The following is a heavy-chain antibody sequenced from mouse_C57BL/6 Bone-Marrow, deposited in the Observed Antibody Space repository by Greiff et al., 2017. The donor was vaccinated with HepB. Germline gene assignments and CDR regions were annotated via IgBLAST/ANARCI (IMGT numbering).Heavy chain of an antibody. CDR3: ARGGSSHYYFDY. V-gene: IGHV1-69*01. Sequence: VQLQQPGAELVMPGASVKLSCKASGYTFTSYWMHWVKQRPGQGLEWIGEIDPSDSYTNYNQKFKGKSTSTVDKSSSTAYMQLSSLTSEDSAVYYCARGGSSHYYFDYWGQGTTLTVSS. CDR2: IDPSDSYT. J-gene: IGHJ2*01. D-gene: IGHD1-1*01. CDR1: GYTFTSYW.